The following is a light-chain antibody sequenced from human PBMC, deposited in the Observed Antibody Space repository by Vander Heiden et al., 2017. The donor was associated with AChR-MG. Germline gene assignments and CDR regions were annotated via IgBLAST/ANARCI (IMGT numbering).Light chain of an antibody. Sequence: QSALTQPRPVSGSPGQSVTISCTGTSSDVGDDNYDSWYQQHPGKAPKLMIYDVSKRPSGVPDRFSGSKSGNTASLTISGLQAEDEADYYCCSYAGSYTWVFGGGTKLTVL. V-gene: IGLV2-11*01. CDR3: CSYAGSYTWV. CDR2: DVS. CDR1: SSDVGDDNY. J-gene: IGLJ3*02.